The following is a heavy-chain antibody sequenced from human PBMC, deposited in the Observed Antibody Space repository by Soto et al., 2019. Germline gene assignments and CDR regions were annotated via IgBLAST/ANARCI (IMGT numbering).Heavy chain of an antibody. CDR1: GGSFSGYY. J-gene: IGHJ3*02. Sequence: SETLSLTCAVYGGSFSGYYWSWIRQPPGKGLEWIGEINHSGSTNYNPSLKSRVTISVDTSKNQFSLKLSSVTAADTAVYYCARGRSSGCYNAFDIWGQGTMVTVSS. CDR2: INHSGST. D-gene: IGHD6-19*01. V-gene: IGHV4-34*01. CDR3: ARGRSSGCYNAFDI.